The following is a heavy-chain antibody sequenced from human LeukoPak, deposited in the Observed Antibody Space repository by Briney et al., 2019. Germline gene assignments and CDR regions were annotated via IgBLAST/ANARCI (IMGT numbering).Heavy chain of an antibody. J-gene: IGHJ5*02. Sequence: GGSLRLSCAASGFTFSSYSMNWVRQAPGKGLEWVSSISSSSSYIYYADSVKGRFTISRDTAKNSLYLKMNSLRAEDTAVYYCARAIAAAGTSSWFDPWGQGTLVTVSS. CDR1: GFTFSSYS. CDR3: ARAIAAAGTSSWFDP. D-gene: IGHD6-13*01. CDR2: ISSSSSYI. V-gene: IGHV3-21*01.